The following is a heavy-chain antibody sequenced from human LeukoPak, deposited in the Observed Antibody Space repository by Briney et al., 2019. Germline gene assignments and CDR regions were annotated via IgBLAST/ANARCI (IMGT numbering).Heavy chain of an antibody. Sequence: SVKVSCKASGGTFSSYAITWVRQAPGQGLEWMGRIIPILGIANYAQKFQGRVTITADKSTSTAYMELSSLRSEDTAVYYCARYGSGEPPEWGQGTLVTVSS. CDR3: ARYGSGEPPE. J-gene: IGHJ4*02. D-gene: IGHD4-17*01. CDR1: GGTFSSYA. V-gene: IGHV1-69*04. CDR2: IIPILGIA.